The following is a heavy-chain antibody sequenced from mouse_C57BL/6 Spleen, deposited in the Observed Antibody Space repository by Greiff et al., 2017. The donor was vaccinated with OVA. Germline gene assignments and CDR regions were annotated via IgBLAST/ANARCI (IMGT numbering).Heavy chain of an antibody. V-gene: IGHV1-62-2*01. D-gene: IGHD2-2*01. J-gene: IGHJ1*03. Sequence: QVQLQQSGAELVKPGASVKLSCKASGYTFTEYTIHWVKQRSGQGLEWIGWFYPGSGSIKYNEKFKDKATLTADKSSSTVYMELSRLTSEDSAVYFCARHEGGYGNDVGDWYFDVWGTGTTVTVSS. CDR2: FYPGSGSI. CDR1: GYTFTEYT. CDR3: ARHEGGYGNDVGDWYFDV.